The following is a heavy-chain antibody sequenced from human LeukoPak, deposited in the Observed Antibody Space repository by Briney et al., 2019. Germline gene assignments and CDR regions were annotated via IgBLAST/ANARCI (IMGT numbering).Heavy chain of an antibody. V-gene: IGHV4-59*01. Sequence: SETLSLTCTVSGGSISSYYWSWIRQPPGKGLEWIGYIYYSGSTNYNTSLKSRVTISVDTSKNQFSLKLSSVTAADTAVYYCARQRDCSGGSCYSDDPLYYYGMDVWGQGTTVTVSS. CDR1: GGSISSYY. CDR2: IYYSGST. CDR3: ARQRDCSGGSCYSDDPLYYYGMDV. J-gene: IGHJ6*02. D-gene: IGHD2-15*01.